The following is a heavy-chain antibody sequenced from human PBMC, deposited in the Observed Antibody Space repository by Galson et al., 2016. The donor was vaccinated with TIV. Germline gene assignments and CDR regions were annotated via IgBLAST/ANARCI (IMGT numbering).Heavy chain of an antibody. J-gene: IGHJ4*02. D-gene: IGHD5-24*01. CDR3: ARDLEGYNYNPPCNGGRVLDY. Sequence: CAISGDSVSSSGTAWIWIRQSPSRGLEWLARTFYRSEWYYDYAPSVKGRINIKPDTSKNQFSLELTSVTPDDTGVYFCARDLEGYNYNPPCNGGRVLDYWGQGAPVIVS. CDR1: GDSVSSSGTA. CDR2: TFYRSEWYY. V-gene: IGHV6-1*01.